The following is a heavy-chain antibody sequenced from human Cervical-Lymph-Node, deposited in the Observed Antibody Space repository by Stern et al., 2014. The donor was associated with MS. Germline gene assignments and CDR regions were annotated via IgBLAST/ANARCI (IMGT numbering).Heavy chain of an antibody. CDR1: GYRFTSYW. CDR2: GDASGSEV. V-gene: IGHV5-51*01. J-gene: IGHJ4*02. CDR3: VRLPFEKN. Sequence: EVQLEESGAEVKKPGESLKISCQGSGYRFTSYWVGWVRQMPGKGLEWMGTGDASGSEVRYSRSFQGQVTISVDKSNRIAYLQWSSLKASDTGMYFCVRLPFEKNWGQGTPVTVSS.